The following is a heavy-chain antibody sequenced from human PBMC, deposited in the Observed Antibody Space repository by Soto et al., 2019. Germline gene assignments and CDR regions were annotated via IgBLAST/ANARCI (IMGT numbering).Heavy chain of an antibody. J-gene: IGHJ6*02. Sequence: PSETLSLTCTVSGGSISSSSYYWGWIRQPPGKGLEWIGSIYYSGSTYYNPSLRSRVTISVDTSKNQFSLKLSSVTAADTAVYYRATPLVYSSSWYDYYYYYGMDVWGQGTTVTVS. V-gene: IGHV4-39*01. CDR3: ATPLVYSSSWYDYYYYYGMDV. D-gene: IGHD6-13*01. CDR1: GGSISSSSYY. CDR2: IYYSGST.